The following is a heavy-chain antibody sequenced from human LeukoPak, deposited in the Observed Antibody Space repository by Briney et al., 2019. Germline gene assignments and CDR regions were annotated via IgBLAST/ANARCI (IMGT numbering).Heavy chain of an antibody. Sequence: GGSLRLSCAVSGFPFSSHAMSWVRQTPERGLEWVSATSGSGRTTYYAESVEGRFTISRDNSKNMLYLQMNSLRAEDTAVYYCAKDREGLLWFGELLEKDYWYFDLWGRGTLVTVSS. CDR3: AKDREGLLWFGELLEKDYWYFDL. CDR1: GFPFSSHA. D-gene: IGHD3-10*01. V-gene: IGHV3-23*01. J-gene: IGHJ2*01. CDR2: TSGSGRTT.